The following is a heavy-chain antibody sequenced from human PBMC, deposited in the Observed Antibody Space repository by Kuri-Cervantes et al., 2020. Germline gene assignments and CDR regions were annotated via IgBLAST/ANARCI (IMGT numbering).Heavy chain of an antibody. CDR1: GGSISSSSYY. CDR3: ARLVDSSRGPCFDY. D-gene: IGHD3-22*01. J-gene: IGHJ4*02. CDR2: IYYSGST. Sequence: GSLRLSCTVSGGSISSSSYYWGWIRQPPGKGLEWIGSIYYSGSTYYNPSLKSRVTISVDTSKNQFSLKLSSVIAADTAVYYCARLVDSSRGPCFDYWGQGTLVTVSS. V-gene: IGHV4-39*01.